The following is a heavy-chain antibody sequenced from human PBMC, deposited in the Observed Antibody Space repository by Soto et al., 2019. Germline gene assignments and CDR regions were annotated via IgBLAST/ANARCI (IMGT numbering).Heavy chain of an antibody. CDR3: VTGYHSDY. CDR2: IKNDGSEK. V-gene: IGHV3-7*03. Sequence: EEQLVESGGALVRPGESLRLSCAASGISTSSYWMGWVRQAPGRGLEWVASIKNDGSEKYYMDSLKGRFTISRDNALNSLYLPMNSLRDEDTAVYFCVTGYHSDYWGQGTLVTVSS. J-gene: IGHJ4*02. D-gene: IGHD5-18*01. CDR1: GISTSSYW.